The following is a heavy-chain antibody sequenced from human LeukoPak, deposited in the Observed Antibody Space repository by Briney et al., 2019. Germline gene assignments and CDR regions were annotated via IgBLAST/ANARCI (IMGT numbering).Heavy chain of an antibody. CDR1: GFTFSSYG. Sequence: PGRSLRLSCAASGFTFSSYGMHWVRQAPGKGLEWVAVIWYDGSNKYYADSVKGRFTISIDNSKNTLYLQMNSLRAEDTAVYYCAKDRALQLPDYWGQGTLVTVSS. J-gene: IGHJ4*02. CDR2: IWYDGSNK. CDR3: AKDRALQLPDY. D-gene: IGHD1-1*01. V-gene: IGHV3-33*06.